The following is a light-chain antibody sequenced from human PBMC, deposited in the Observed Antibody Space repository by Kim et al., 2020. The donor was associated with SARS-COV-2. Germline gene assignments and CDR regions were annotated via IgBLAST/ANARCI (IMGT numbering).Light chain of an antibody. CDR3: QQYSSPRWT. CDR2: GAS. V-gene: IGKV3-20*01. CDR1: QSVGSKY. J-gene: IGKJ1*01. Sequence: IVLTQSPDTLSVSPGERVTLSCRASQSVGSKYLAWYQQKPGQAPRLLIYGASTRATDIQDRFSGSGSGTDFTITITRLETEDFALYYCQQYSSPRWTFGQGTKVDIK.